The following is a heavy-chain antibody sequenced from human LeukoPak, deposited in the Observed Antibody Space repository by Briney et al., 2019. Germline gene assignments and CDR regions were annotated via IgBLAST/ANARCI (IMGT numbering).Heavy chain of an antibody. CDR3: ARDRNTMVRGVIISHFDY. Sequence: ASVKVSCKASGYTFTGYYMHWVRQAPGQGLEWMGWINPNSGGTNYAQKFQGRVTMTRDTSISTAYMELSRLRSDDTAVYYCARDRNTMVRGVIISHFDYWGQGTLVTVSS. CDR2: INPNSGGT. V-gene: IGHV1-2*02. D-gene: IGHD3-10*01. CDR1: GYTFTGYY. J-gene: IGHJ4*02.